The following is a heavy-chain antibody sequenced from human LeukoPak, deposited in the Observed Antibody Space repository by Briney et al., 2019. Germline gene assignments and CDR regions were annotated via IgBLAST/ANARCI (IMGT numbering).Heavy chain of an antibody. D-gene: IGHD5-18*01. J-gene: IGHJ6*02. V-gene: IGHV1-2*02. CDR3: ARTVDTAMVDYYGMVV. CDR2: INPNSGGT. CDR1: GYTFTGYY. Sequence: GASEKVSCKASGYTFTGYYMHWVRQAPGQGLEWMGWINPNSGGTNYAQKFQGRVTMTRDTSISTAYMELSRLRSDDTAVYYCARTVDTAMVDYYGMVVWGQGTTVTVSS.